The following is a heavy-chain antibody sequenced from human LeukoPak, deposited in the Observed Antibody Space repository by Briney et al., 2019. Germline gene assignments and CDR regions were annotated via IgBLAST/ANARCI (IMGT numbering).Heavy chain of an antibody. CDR2: IYTSGST. Sequence: SETLSLACTVSGGSISSYYWSWIRQPAGKGLEWIGRIYTSGSTNYNPSLKSRVTMSVDTSKNQFSLKLSSVTAADTAVYYCAREGVPYYYDSSGYCDYWGQGTLVTVSS. CDR1: GGSISSYY. J-gene: IGHJ4*02. V-gene: IGHV4-4*07. CDR3: AREGVPYYYDSSGYCDY. D-gene: IGHD3-22*01.